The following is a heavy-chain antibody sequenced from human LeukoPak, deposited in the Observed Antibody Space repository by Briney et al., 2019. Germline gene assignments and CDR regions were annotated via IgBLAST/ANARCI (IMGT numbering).Heavy chain of an antibody. V-gene: IGHV1-18*01. CDR1: GYTLTELS. D-gene: IGHD2-15*01. Sequence: ASVKVSCKVSGYTLTELSMHWVRQAPGQGLEWMGWISAYNGNTNYAQKLQGRVTMTTDTSTSTAYMELRSLRSDDTAVYYCARVWGYCSGGSCYSAFDYWGQGTLVTVSS. J-gene: IGHJ4*02. CDR3: ARVWGYCSGGSCYSAFDY. CDR2: ISAYNGNT.